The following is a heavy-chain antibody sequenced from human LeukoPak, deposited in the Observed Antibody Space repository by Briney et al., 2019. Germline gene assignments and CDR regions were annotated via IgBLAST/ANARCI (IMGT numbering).Heavy chain of an antibody. J-gene: IGHJ5*02. Sequence: GASVKVSCKASGYPFINYDIKWVRQATGQGPEWMGWMNPNSGNRGYAQKFQGRVSMTRDTSVSTAYMELSSLRSEDTAVYYCARGPQRGMATRARDWFDPWGQGTLVTVSS. V-gene: IGHV1-8*01. D-gene: IGHD5-24*01. CDR1: GYPFINYD. CDR3: ARGPQRGMATRARDWFDP. CDR2: MNPNSGNR.